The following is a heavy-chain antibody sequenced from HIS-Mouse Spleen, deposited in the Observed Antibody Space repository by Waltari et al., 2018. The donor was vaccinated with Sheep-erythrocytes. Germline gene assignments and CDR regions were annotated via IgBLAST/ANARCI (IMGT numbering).Heavy chain of an antibody. CDR1: GFTFSSDS. J-gene: IGHJ4*02. CDR2: ISSSSSYI. Sequence: EVQLVESGGGLVKPGGSLRLSCAASGFTFSSDSMNWVRQAPGKGLEWVSSISSSSSYIYYADSLKGRFTISRDNAKNSLYLQMNSLRAEDTAVYYCARVASGATFDYWGQGTLVTVSS. D-gene: IGHD1-26*01. V-gene: IGHV3-21*01. CDR3: ARVASGATFDY.